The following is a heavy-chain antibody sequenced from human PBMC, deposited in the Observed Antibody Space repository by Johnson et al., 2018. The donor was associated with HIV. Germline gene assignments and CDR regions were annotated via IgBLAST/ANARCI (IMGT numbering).Heavy chain of an antibody. CDR3: AKGRNTYGADVFDI. CDR1: GFTVSSTY. Sequence: VQLVESGGGLIQPGGSLRLSCAASGFTVSSTYMSWVRQAPGQGLKWVSAIGTAGDTYYPGSVKGRFTISRENAKNSLYLKMNSLRVEDTAVYYCAKGRNTYGADVFDIWGQGTMVTVSS. D-gene: IGHD4/OR15-4a*01. CDR2: IGTAGDT. V-gene: IGHV3-13*01. J-gene: IGHJ3*02.